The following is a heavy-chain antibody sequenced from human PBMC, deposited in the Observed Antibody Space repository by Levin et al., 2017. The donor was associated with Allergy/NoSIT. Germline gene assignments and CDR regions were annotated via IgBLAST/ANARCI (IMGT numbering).Heavy chain of an antibody. J-gene: IGHJ4*02. D-gene: IGHD2-15*01. V-gene: IGHV1-69*13. Sequence: SVKVSCKASGGTFSSYAISWVRQAPGQGLEWMGGIIPIFGTANYAQKFQGRVTITADESTSTAYMELSSLRSEDTAVYYCARDDCSGGSCYSGAGFDYWGQGTLVTVSS. CDR2: IIPIFGTA. CDR1: GGTFSSYA. CDR3: ARDDCSGGSCYSGAGFDY.